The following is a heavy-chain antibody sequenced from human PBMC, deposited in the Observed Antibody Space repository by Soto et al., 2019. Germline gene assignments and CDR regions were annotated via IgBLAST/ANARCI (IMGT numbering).Heavy chain of an antibody. D-gene: IGHD5-18*01. CDR3: GRSESCLQLWLFGC. V-gene: IGHV3-23*01. J-gene: IGHJ4*02. Sequence: VSLRLSCAASGFTFSSYSMSWFRQAPGKGLEWVSGFRSGGNDDTTYYADSVRGRFTISRDNSKNTLYLQMNSLRAEDTTVYYCGRSESCLQLWLFGCWGQGALGTVSS. CDR1: GFTFSSYS. CDR2: FRSGGNDDTT.